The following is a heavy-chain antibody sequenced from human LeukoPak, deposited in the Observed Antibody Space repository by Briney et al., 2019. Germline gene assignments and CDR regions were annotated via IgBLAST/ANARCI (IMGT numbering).Heavy chain of an antibody. CDR1: GGSISSYY. V-gene: IGHV4-59*08. Sequence: SETLSLTRTVSGGSISSYYWSWIRQPPGKGLEWIGYIYYSGSTNYNPSLKSRVTTSVDTSKNQFSLKLSSVTAADTAVYYCARSIWFGELLPDYWGQGTLVTVSS. CDR2: IYYSGST. CDR3: ARSIWFGELLPDY. J-gene: IGHJ4*02. D-gene: IGHD3-10*01.